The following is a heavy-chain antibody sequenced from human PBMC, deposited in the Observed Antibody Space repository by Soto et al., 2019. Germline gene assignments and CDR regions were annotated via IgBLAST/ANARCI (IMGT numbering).Heavy chain of an antibody. Sequence: SETLSLTCAASGGSVSSSNWWCGVRHPAGRVLEGIGEVYHSGSTNYNPSLKSRVIISIDKSNNKLSLKLSSVTAADTAVYYCARRYQQLYSLQYYNGLDVWGQGTTVTVSS. CDR3: ARRYQQLYSLQYYNGLDV. V-gene: IGHV4-4*02. CDR1: GGSVSSSNW. J-gene: IGHJ6*02. CDR2: VYHSGST. D-gene: IGHD2-2*02.